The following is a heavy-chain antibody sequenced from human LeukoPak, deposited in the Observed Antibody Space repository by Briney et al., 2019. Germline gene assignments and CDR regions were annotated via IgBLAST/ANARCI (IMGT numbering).Heavy chain of an antibody. J-gene: IGHJ4*02. CDR2: ISYDGSNK. V-gene: IGHV3-30*03. D-gene: IGHD6-13*01. Sequence: GGSLRLSCAASGFTFNSYGMHWVRQAPGKGLEWVAVISYDGSNKYYADSVKGRFTISRDNAKNSLYLQMNSLRAEDTAVYYCARDSLAISAAVQDYWGQGTLVTVSS. CDR3: ARDSLAISAAVQDY. CDR1: GFTFNSYG.